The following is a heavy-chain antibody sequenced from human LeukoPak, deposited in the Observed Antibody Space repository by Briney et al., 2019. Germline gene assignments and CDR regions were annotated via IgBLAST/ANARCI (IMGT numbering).Heavy chain of an antibody. CDR3: AREVLTGYQPFDY. J-gene: IGHJ4*02. CDR1: GGSFSGYY. D-gene: IGHD3-9*01. V-gene: IGHV4-34*01. CDR2: INHSGST. Sequence: PSETLSLTCAVYGGSFSGYYWSWIRQPPGKGLEWIGEINHSGSTNYNPSLKSRVTISVDTSKNQFSLKLSSVTAADTAVYYCAREVLTGYQPFDYWGQGTLVTVSS.